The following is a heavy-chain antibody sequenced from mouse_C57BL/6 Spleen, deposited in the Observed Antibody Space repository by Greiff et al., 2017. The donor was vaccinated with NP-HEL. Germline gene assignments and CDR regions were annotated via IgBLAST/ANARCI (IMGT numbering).Heavy chain of an antibody. D-gene: IGHD3-3*01. Sequence: VQLQQSGPELVKPGASVKISCKASGYSFTSYYIHWVKQRPGQGLEWIGWIYPGSGNTKYNEKFKGKATLTADTSSSTAYMQLSSLTSEDSAVYYCARGQYPWFAYWGQGTLVTVSA. CDR1: GYSFTSYY. CDR2: IYPGSGNT. CDR3: ARGQYPWFAY. V-gene: IGHV1-66*01. J-gene: IGHJ3*01.